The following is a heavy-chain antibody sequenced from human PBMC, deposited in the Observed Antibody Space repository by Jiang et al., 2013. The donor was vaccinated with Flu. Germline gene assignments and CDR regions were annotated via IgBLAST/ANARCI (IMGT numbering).Heavy chain of an antibody. V-gene: IGHV4-39*07. Sequence: PGLLKPSETLSLTCTVSGGSIKISTYYWGWIRQSPGKGLEWIGSIYYSGRTYYNPSLKSRVKISIDTSKNQFSLKLSSVTAADTAVYSCARLMAEYSSGNYYYYGMDVWGQGTTVTVS. CDR3: ARLMAEYSSGNYYYYGMDV. J-gene: IGHJ6*02. D-gene: IGHD6-19*01. CDR2: IYYSGRT. CDR1: GGSIKISTYY.